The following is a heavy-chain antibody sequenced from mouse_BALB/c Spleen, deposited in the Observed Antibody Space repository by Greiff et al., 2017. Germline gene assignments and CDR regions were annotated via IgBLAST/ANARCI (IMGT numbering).Heavy chain of an antibody. CDR3: AREMFAY. Sequence: GQRVESGGGLVKPGGSLKLSCAASGFTFSSYAMSWVRQSPEKRLEWVAEISSGGSYTYYPDTVTGRFTISRDNAKNTLYLEMSSLRSEDTAMYYCAREMFAYWGQGTLVTVSA. V-gene: IGHV5-9-4*01. CDR1: GFTFSSYA. J-gene: IGHJ3*01. CDR2: ISSGGSYT.